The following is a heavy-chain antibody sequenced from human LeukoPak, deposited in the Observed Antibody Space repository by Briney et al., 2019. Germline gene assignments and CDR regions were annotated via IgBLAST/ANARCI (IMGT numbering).Heavy chain of an antibody. V-gene: IGHV3-21*01. J-gene: IGHJ3*02. CDR3: ARVGWMGDAFDI. CDR2: ISSSSSYI. Sequence: GGSLRLSCAASGFTFSSYSMNWVRQAPGKGLEWVSSISSSSSYIYYADSVKGRFTISRDNAKNSLYLQMNSLRAEDTAVYYCARVGWMGDAFDIWGQGTMVTVSS. CDR1: GFTFSSYS. D-gene: IGHD5-12*01.